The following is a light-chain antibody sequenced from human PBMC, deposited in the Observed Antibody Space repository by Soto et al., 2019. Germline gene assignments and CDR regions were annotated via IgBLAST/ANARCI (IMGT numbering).Light chain of an antibody. CDR2: EVS. CDR3: SSYTSSSTVV. J-gene: IGLJ3*02. V-gene: IGLV2-14*01. CDR1: SSDVGNYNY. Sequence: QSALTQPASVSGSPGQSITISCTGTSSDVGNYNYVSWYQQHPGKAPKLMIFEVSNRPSGVSHRFSGSKSGNTASLTISGLQSEDEADYYCSSYTSSSTVVFGGVTKVTVL.